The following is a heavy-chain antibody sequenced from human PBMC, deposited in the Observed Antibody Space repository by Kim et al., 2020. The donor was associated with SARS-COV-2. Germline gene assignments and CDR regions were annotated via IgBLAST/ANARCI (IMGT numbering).Heavy chain of an antibody. J-gene: IGHJ6*02. CDR3: ARDLGSDNWGGYYYYGMDV. D-gene: IGHD7-27*01. Sequence: GGSLRLSCAASGFTFSSYSMNWVRQAPGKVLEWVSSISSSSSYIYYADSVKGRFTISRDNAKNSLYLQMNSLRAEDTAVYYCARDLGSDNWGGYYYYGMDVWGQVTTVTVSS. CDR2: ISSSSSYI. V-gene: IGHV3-21*01. CDR1: GFTFSSYS.